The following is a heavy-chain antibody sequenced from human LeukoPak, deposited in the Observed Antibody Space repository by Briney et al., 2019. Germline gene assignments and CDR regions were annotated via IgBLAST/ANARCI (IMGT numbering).Heavy chain of an antibody. D-gene: IGHD3-22*01. CDR3: ARETYYYDESRHDN. CDR1: GVKLGTYW. CDR2: IKRDRSEK. J-gene: IGHJ4*02. V-gene: IGHV3-7*01. Sequence: GGSLRLSCATPGVKLGTYWMSWVRQAPGKGREMGSNIKRDRSEKYYVDSVTGRFTISRDNVKNSVYLQMNNLRADDTAVYYCARETYYYDESRHDNWGQGTLVAVSS.